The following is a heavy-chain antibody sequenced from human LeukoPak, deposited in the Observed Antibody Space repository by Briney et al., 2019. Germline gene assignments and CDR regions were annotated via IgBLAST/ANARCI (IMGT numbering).Heavy chain of an antibody. D-gene: IGHD3-22*01. CDR2: MSSDGNEM. Sequence: GGSLRLSCAASGFTFTAYLIHWVRQAPGKGLEWVAVMSSDGNEMFYADSVKGRFTVSRDNSKNTLYLQMYSLRAEDTAVYYCVRESEYYFDHSACFDDWGQGTLVTVSS. J-gene: IGHJ4*02. CDR3: VRESEYYFDHSACFDD. CDR1: GFTFTAYL. V-gene: IGHV3-30-3*01.